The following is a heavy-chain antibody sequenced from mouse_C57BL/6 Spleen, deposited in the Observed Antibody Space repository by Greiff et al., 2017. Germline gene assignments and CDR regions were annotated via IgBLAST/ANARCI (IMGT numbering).Heavy chain of an antibody. CDR1: GYTFTSYW. CDR3: ARWGGNYVDY. J-gene: IGHJ2*01. V-gene: IGHV1-52*01. Sequence: QVQLQQPGAELVRPGSSVKLSCKASGYTFTSYWMHWVKQRPIQGLEWIGNIDPSDSETHYTQKCKDKATLTVDKSSSTAYMQLSSLTSEDSAVYDCARWGGNYVDYWGQGTARTVSS. CDR2: IDPSDSET.